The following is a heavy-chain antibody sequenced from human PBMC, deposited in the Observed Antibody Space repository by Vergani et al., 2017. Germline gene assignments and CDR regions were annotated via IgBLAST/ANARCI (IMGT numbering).Heavy chain of an antibody. CDR3: ARSIAARGALPDYYYYMDV. J-gene: IGHJ6*03. Sequence: QVQLVESGGGVVQPGRSPRLSCAASGFTFSSYAMHWVRPAPGKGLEWVAVISYDGSNKYYADSVKGRVTISRDNSKNTLYLQMNSLRAEDTAVYYCARSIAARGALPDYYYYMDVWGKGTTVTVSS. CDR1: GFTFSSYA. V-gene: IGHV3-30-3*01. CDR2: ISYDGSNK. D-gene: IGHD6-6*01.